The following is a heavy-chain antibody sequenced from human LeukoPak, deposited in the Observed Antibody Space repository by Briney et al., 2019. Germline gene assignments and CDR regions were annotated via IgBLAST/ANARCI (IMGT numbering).Heavy chain of an antibody. D-gene: IGHD5-18*01. CDR1: GGSFSGYY. V-gene: IGHV4-59*01. J-gene: IGHJ6*03. CDR2: IYYSGST. Sequence: PSETLSLTCAVYGGSFSGYYWSWIRQPPGKGLEWIGYIYYSGSTNYNPSLKSRVTISVDTSKNQFSLKLSSVTAADTAVYYCARERGRSYGSVPYYYYMDVWGKGTTVTVSS. CDR3: ARERGRSYGSVPYYYYMDV.